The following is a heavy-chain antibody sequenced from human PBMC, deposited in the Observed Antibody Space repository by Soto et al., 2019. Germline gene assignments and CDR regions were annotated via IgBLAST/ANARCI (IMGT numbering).Heavy chain of an antibody. V-gene: IGHV3-15*01. CDR1: GFTFSNAW. J-gene: IGHJ4*02. Sequence: PGGSLRLSCAASGFTFSNAWMSWVRQAPGKGLEWVGRIKSKTDGGTTDYAAPVKGRFTISRDDSKNTLYLQMNSLKTEDTAVYYCTTDFPTLWFGELLIDYWGQGTLVTSPQ. D-gene: IGHD3-10*01. CDR2: IKSKTDGGTT. CDR3: TTDFPTLWFGELLIDY.